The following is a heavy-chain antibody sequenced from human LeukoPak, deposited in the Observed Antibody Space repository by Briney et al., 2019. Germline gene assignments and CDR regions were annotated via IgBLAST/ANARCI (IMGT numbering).Heavy chain of an antibody. Sequence: PGGSLRLSCAASGFTFSSYWMHWVRQAPGKGLVWVSRINSDGSSTSYADSVKGRFTISRDNAKNTLYLQMNSLRAEDTAVYYCASEKVTEYDFWSGYYGWGQGTLVTVSS. V-gene: IGHV3-74*01. CDR1: GFTFSSYW. J-gene: IGHJ4*02. CDR3: ASEKVTEYDFWSGYYG. CDR2: INSDGSST. D-gene: IGHD3-3*01.